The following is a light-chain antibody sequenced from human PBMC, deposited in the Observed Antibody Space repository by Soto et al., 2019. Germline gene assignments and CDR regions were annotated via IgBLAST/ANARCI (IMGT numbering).Light chain of an antibody. CDR3: QQSYSTPQLT. CDR1: QSISSY. CDR2: AAS. J-gene: IGKJ4*01. V-gene: IGKV1-39*01. Sequence: DIQMTQSPSSLSACVGDRVTITCRASQSISSYLNWYQQKPGKAPKLLIYAASSLQSGVPSRFSGSGSGTDFTLTISSLQPEDFATYYCQQSYSTPQLTFGGGTKVEIK.